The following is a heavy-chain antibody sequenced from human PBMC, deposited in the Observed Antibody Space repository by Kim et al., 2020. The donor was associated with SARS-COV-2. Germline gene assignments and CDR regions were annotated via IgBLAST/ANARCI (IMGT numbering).Heavy chain of an antibody. CDR3: ARPFGRGFGESSARALGDY. J-gene: IGHJ4*02. D-gene: IGHD3-10*01. Sequence: SETLSLTCTVSGGSISSSSYYWGWIRQPPGKGLEWIGSIYYSGSTYYNPSLKSRVTISVDTSKNQFSLKLSSVTAADTAVYYCARPFGRGFGESSARALGDYWGQGTLVTVSS. V-gene: IGHV4-39*07. CDR2: IYYSGST. CDR1: GGSISSSSYY.